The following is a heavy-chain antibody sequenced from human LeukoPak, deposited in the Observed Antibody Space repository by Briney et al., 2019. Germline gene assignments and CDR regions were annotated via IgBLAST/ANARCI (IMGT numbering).Heavy chain of an antibody. CDR3: ARGLGITMFGVVTIRRFDP. Sequence: SETLSLTCTVSGGSIGDYYWNWIRQPPGKGLEWMGYIHDSGSTNYNPSLKSRVTISVDTSKNQFSLKLSSVTAADTAIYYCARGLGITMFGVVTIRRFDPWGQGILVTVSS. D-gene: IGHD3-3*01. J-gene: IGHJ5*02. CDR2: IHDSGST. V-gene: IGHV4-59*13. CDR1: GGSIGDYY.